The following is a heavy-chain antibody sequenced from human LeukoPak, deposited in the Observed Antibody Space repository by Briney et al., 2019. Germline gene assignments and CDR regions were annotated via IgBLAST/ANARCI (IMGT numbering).Heavy chain of an antibody. CDR1: GFTFSSYA. Sequence: GSLRLSCAASGFTFSSYAMHWVRQAPGKGLEWLTVISYDGNNKYYADSLRGRFTISRDNSKDTLHLQMNSLRAEDTAVYYCARDREVGPTYWFDPWGQGTLVTVSS. CDR2: ISYDGNNK. V-gene: IGHV3-30*04. J-gene: IGHJ5*02. D-gene: IGHD1-26*01. CDR3: ARDREVGPTYWFDP.